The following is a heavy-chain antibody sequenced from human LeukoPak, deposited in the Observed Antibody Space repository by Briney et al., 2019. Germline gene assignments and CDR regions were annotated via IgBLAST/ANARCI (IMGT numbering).Heavy chain of an antibody. CDR2: INHSGST. Sequence: PSETLSLTCAVYGGSFSGYYWSWIRQPPGKGLEWIGEINHSGSTNYNPSLKSRVTISVDTSKNQFSLKLSSVTAADTAVYYCATHPLIHSSSPPYYYYGMDVWGQGTTVTVSS. CDR3: ATHPLIHSSSPPYYYYGMDV. J-gene: IGHJ6*02. V-gene: IGHV4-34*01. D-gene: IGHD6-13*01. CDR1: GGSFSGYY.